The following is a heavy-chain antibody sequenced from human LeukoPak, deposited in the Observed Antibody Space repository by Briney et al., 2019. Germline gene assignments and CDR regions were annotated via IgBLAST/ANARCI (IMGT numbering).Heavy chain of an antibody. CDR1: GASITNNW. Sequence: PSETLSLTCAVSGASITNNWWSWVRQSPGKGLEWIGEIHQDGEPHYNTSLTSRVTLSLDSAQDQFSLKLTSVTAADTAMYYCARHMGILGEWGFDCWGQGTLVTVSS. CDR2: IHQDGEP. J-gene: IGHJ4*02. CDR3: ARHMGILGEWGFDC. V-gene: IGHV4-4*02. D-gene: IGHD2-8*01.